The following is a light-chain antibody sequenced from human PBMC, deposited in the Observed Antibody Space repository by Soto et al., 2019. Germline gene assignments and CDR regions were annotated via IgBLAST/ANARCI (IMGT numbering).Light chain of an antibody. Sequence: EIVLTQSPGTLSLSPGEGATLSCRASQSINSFLAWYQQRRGQAPRLLIHGASNRATGIPDRFSGSGSGPDFTRTISRLEPEDFSVYYCQLYGGSPRTFGQGAKVDIK. V-gene: IGKV3-20*01. CDR1: QSINSF. J-gene: IGKJ1*01. CDR2: GAS. CDR3: QLYGGSPRT.